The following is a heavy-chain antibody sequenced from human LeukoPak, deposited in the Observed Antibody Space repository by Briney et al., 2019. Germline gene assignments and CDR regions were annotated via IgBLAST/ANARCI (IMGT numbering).Heavy chain of an antibody. CDR1: GGPISSYY. J-gene: IGHJ4*02. CDR3: ARDPGEGIAAAGPII. V-gene: IGHV4-59*01. CDR2: IYYSGST. D-gene: IGHD6-13*01. Sequence: SETLSLTCTVSGGPISSYYWSWIRQPPGKGLEWIGYIYYSGSTNYSPSLRSRVTISVDTSKNQFSLKLSSVTAADTAVYYCARDPGEGIAAAGPIIWGQGTLVTVSS.